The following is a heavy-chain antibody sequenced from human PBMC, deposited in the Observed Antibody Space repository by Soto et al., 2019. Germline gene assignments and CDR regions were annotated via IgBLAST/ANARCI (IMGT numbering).Heavy chain of an antibody. CDR2: ISESSRTI. CDR3: ARGLSWRRGPFDF. CDR1: GFIFRTYS. Sequence: EVQLVESGGGFKQPGGSLRLSCAASGFIFRTYSMNWVRQVPGKGLEWISYISESSRTIFYADSVRGRFTVSRDNANSSLYLQMVSLRGEDTAIYYCARGLSWRRGPFDFWGQGTLVTVSS. J-gene: IGHJ4*02. D-gene: IGHD2-15*01. V-gene: IGHV3-48*01.